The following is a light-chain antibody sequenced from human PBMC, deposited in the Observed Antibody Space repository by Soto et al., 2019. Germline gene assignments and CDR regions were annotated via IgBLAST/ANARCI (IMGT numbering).Light chain of an antibody. CDR2: TAS. V-gene: IGKV1-39*01. CDR3: QERYSSPFT. CDR1: QSVSTC. J-gene: IGKJ3*01. Sequence: DIQMTQSPSSLSASIGDRVIITCRTIQSVSTCLNWYRHTPGEAHRLLISTASTLHGGVPSRFSGSGSGTEFTLTISSLQPEDFATYYCQERYSSPFTIGPGPRVDV.